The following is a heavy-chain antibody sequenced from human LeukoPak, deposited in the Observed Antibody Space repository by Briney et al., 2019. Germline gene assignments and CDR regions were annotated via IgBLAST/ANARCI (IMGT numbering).Heavy chain of an antibody. CDR2: IRYDGSNK. J-gene: IGHJ6*03. CDR3: ARVLRLERPYYYYYMDV. CDR1: GFTFSSYG. D-gene: IGHD1-1*01. V-gene: IGHV3-30*02. Sequence: PGGSLRLSCAASGFTFSSYGMHWVRQAPGKGLEWVTFIRYDGSNKFYADSVKGRFTISRDNAKNSLYLQMNSLRAEDTALYHCARVLRLERPYYYYYMDVWGKGTTVTISS.